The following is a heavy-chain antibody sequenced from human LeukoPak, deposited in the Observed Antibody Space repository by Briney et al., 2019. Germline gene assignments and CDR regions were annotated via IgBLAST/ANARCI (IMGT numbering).Heavy chain of an antibody. V-gene: IGHV3-23*01. CDR3: AKEGHGDLEYYFDY. D-gene: IGHD2-21*01. J-gene: IGHJ4*02. CDR2: ISGSGGST. Sequence: PGGSLRLSCAASGFTFSSYAMSWVRQAPGKGLEWVSVISGSGGSTCYADSVKGRFTISRDNSKNTLYLQMNSLRAEDTAVYYCAKEGHGDLEYYFDYWGQGTLVTVSS. CDR1: GFTFSSYA.